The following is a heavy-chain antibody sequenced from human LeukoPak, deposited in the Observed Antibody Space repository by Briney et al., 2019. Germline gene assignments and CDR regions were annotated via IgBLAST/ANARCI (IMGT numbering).Heavy chain of an antibody. J-gene: IGHJ3*02. Sequence: GGSLRLSCAASGFTFSNAWMSWVRQAPGKGLEWVGRIKSKTDGGTTDYAAPVKGRFTISRDDSKNTLYLQMNSLKTEDTAVYYCTTFSDSSGWDAFDIWGQGTMVTVSS. CDR1: GFTFSNAW. CDR3: TTFSDSSGWDAFDI. CDR2: IKSKTDGGTT. V-gene: IGHV3-15*01. D-gene: IGHD3-22*01.